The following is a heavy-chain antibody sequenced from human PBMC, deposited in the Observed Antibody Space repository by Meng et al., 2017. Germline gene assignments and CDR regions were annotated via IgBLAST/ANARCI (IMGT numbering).Heavy chain of an antibody. J-gene: IGHJ4*02. CDR2: IYHSGST. Sequence: SETLSLTCTVSGYSISSGYYWGWIRQPPGKGLEWIGSIYHSGSTYYNPSLKSRVTISVDTSKNQFSPKLSSVTAADTAVYYCARDIVTMVRGVIDDYWGQGTLVTVSS. V-gene: IGHV4-38-2*02. CDR3: ARDIVTMVRGVIDDY. CDR1: GYSISSGYY. D-gene: IGHD3-10*01.